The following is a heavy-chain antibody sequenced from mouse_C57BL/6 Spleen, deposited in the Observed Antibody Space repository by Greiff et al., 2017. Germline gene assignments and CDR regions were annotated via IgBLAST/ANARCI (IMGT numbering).Heavy chain of an antibody. CDR1: GYAFSSSW. CDR3: ATLTTGDY. Sequence: VQLQQSGPELVKPGASVKISCKASGYAFSSSWMNWVKQRPGKGLEWIGRIYPGDGDTNYNGKFKGKATRTADKSSSTAYMQLSSLTSEDSAVYFCATLTTGDYWGQGTTLTVSS. V-gene: IGHV1-82*01. D-gene: IGHD1-1*01. CDR2: IYPGDGDT. J-gene: IGHJ2*01.